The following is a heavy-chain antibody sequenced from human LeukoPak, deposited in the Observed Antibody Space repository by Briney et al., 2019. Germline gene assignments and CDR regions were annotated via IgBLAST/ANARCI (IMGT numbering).Heavy chain of an antibody. Sequence: GGSLRLSCAASGFTFSTYVIYWVRQAPGKGLEWVAVISYDGSNKYYADSVKGRFTISRDNSKNTLYLQMNSLRAEDTAVYYCVKLPTGVGELSFSFWGQGTLVTVSS. J-gene: IGHJ4*02. D-gene: IGHD3-16*02. CDR1: GFTFSTYV. CDR2: ISYDGSNK. CDR3: VKLPTGVGELSFSF. V-gene: IGHV3-30*18.